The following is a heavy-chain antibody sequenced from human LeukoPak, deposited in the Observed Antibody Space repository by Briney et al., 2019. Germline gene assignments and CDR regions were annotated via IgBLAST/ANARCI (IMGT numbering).Heavy chain of an antibody. Sequence: PGRSLRLSCAASGFTFSSYGMHWVRQAPGKGLEWVAVISYDGSNKYYADSVKGRFTISRDNSKNTLYLQMNSLRAEDTAVYYCAKDHYSSSRSFDYWGQGTLVTVSS. D-gene: IGHD6-13*01. CDR3: AKDHYSSSRSFDY. V-gene: IGHV3-30*18. CDR1: GFTFSSYG. CDR2: ISYDGSNK. J-gene: IGHJ4*02.